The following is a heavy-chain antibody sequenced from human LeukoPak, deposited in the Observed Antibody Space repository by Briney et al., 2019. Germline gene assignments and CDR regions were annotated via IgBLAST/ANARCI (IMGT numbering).Heavy chain of an antibody. CDR1: GGSFSGYY. J-gene: IGHJ6*03. CDR2: INHSGST. V-gene: IGHV4-34*01. D-gene: IGHD3-10*01. Sequence: SETLSLTCAVYGGSFSGYYWSWIRQPPGKGLEWIGEINHSGSTNYNPSFKSRVTISVDTSKNQFSPKLSSVTAADTAVYYCARTTMVRGTYYMDVWGKGTTVTISS. CDR3: ARTTMVRGTYYMDV.